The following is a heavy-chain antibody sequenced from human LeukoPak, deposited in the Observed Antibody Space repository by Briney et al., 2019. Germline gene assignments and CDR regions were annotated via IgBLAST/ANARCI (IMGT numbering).Heavy chain of an antibody. J-gene: IGHJ4*02. CDR3: ARGVPNCSPTSCYFNY. Sequence: PSETLSLTCTVSGDSISSYSWSWIRQPPGKGLEWIGYLHYSGITNYNPSLKSRVTISADTSRNQFSLKLTSVTAADTAVYYCARGVPNCSPTSCYFNYWGQGTLVTVSS. CDR2: LHYSGIT. CDR1: GDSISSYS. V-gene: IGHV4-59*01. D-gene: IGHD2-2*01.